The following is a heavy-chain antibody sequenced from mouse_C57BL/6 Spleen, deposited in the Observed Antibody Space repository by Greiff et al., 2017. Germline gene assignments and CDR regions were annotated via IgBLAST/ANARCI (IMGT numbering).Heavy chain of an antibody. CDR3: ARDKRFDY. CDR2: ICDGGSYT. J-gene: IGHJ2*01. CDR1: GYTFSSYA. V-gene: IGHV5-4*01. Sequence: EVQLVESGGGLVKPGGSLKLSCEASGYTFSSYAMSWVRQTPGKRLEWVATICDGGSYTYYPDNVKGRFTISRDNAYNNLYLQLSTLKAEDAAMYYSARDKRFDYWGQGTTLTVSS.